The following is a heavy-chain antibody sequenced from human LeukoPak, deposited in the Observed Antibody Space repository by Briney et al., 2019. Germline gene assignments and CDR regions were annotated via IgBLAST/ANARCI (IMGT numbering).Heavy chain of an antibody. J-gene: IGHJ4*02. V-gene: IGHV3-7*05. CDR2: IKPDGSEK. CDR1: GITFGSYW. CDR3: ARGRMAVAGSYEY. D-gene: IGHD6-19*01. Sequence: PGGSLRLSCAASGITFGSYWMTWVGQAPGKGLECVANIKPDGSEKHYVDSVEGRFTISRDNAKNSLFLEMNSLRAEDTAVYYCARGRMAVAGSYEYWGQGTLVTVSS.